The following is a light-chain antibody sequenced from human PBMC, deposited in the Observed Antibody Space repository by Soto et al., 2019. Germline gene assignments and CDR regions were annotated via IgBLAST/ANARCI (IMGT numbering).Light chain of an antibody. V-gene: IGLV2-14*01. CDR2: EVS. Sequence: QSALTQPASVSGSPGQSITISCTGTSSDVGGYNYVSWYQQHPGKAPKLMIFEVSNRPSGVSNRFSGSKSGNTASLTISGHQGEDEANYSSGPYTSGSTVVVGGGTKLAAL. CDR1: SSDVGGYNY. CDR3: GPYTSGSTVV. J-gene: IGLJ2*01.